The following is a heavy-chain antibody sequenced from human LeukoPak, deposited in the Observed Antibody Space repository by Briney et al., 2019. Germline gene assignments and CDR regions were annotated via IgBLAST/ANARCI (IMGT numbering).Heavy chain of an antibody. V-gene: IGHV1-2*02. J-gene: IGHJ4*02. CDR3: ARERGEPTMTD. Sequence: GSVKVSCKASGYTFTSYDINWVRQAPGQGLEWMGWINPNSGGTNYAQKFQGRVTMTRDTSISTAYMELSRLRSDDTAVYYYARERGEPTMTDWGQGTLVTVSS. D-gene: IGHD3-22*01. CDR2: INPNSGGT. CDR1: GYTFTSYD.